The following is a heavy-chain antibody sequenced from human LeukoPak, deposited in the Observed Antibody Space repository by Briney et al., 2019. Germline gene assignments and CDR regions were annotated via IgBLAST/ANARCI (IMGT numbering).Heavy chain of an antibody. CDR1: GFTVRSNY. CDR2: IYSGGST. J-gene: IGHJ4*02. CDR3: ARARFSGSYYSYFDY. D-gene: IGHD3-10*01. V-gene: IGHV3-53*01. Sequence: PGGSLRLSCAASGFTVRSNYMSWGRQAPGKGLEWGSVIYSGGSTYYADSVKGRFTISRDNSKNTLYLQMNSLRAEDTAVYYCARARFSGSYYSYFDYWGQGTLVTVSS.